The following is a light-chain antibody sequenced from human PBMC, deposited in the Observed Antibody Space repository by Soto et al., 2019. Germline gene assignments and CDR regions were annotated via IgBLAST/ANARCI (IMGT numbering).Light chain of an antibody. CDR2: EIN. V-gene: IGLV2-8*01. Sequence: QSVLTQPPSASGSPGQSITICCTGTSSDVGAFNYVSWYQQHPGKAPKLMIFEINKRPSGVPDRFSGSKSGNSASLAVSGLQTEDEADYYCSSYAGSNIYVFGSGTKSPS. J-gene: IGLJ1*01. CDR1: SSDVGAFNY. CDR3: SSYAGSNIYV.